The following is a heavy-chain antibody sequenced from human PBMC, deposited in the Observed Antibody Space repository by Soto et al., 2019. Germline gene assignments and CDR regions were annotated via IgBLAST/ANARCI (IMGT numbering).Heavy chain of an antibody. V-gene: IGHV4-34*01. D-gene: IGHD3-22*01. Sequence: QVQLQQWGAGLLKPSETLSLTCAVYGGSFSGYYWSWIRQPPGKGLEWIGEINHSGSTNYNPSLKSRVTISVDTSKNQFSLKLSSVTAADTAVYYCARGSRHYYDSSGPDPMGLDYWGQGTLVTVSS. CDR3: ARGSRHYYDSSGPDPMGLDY. CDR2: INHSGST. J-gene: IGHJ4*02. CDR1: GGSFSGYY.